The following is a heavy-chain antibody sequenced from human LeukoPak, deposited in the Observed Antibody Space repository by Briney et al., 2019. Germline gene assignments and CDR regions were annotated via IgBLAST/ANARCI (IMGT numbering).Heavy chain of an antibody. J-gene: IGHJ5*02. CDR1: GFTFSSYA. D-gene: IGHD6-6*01. Sequence: GGSLRLSCAASGFTFSSYAMSWVRQAPGEGLEWVSAISGSGGSTYYADSVKGRFTISRDNSKNTLYLQMNSLRAEDTAVYYCAKGPYSSSSLWFDPWGQGTLVTVSS. CDR2: ISGSGGST. CDR3: AKGPYSSSSLWFDP. V-gene: IGHV3-23*01.